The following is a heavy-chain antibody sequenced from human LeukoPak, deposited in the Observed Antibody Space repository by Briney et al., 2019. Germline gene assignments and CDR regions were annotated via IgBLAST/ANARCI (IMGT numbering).Heavy chain of an antibody. V-gene: IGHV4-59*08. CDR1: GGSITSYH. Sequence: SETLSLTCTVSGGSITSYHYSWIRQPPGKGLEWIAYISYTGSTNYNPTLKSRVTISVDTSKNQFSLKLSSVTAADTAVYYCARTRLGFDPWGQGTLVTVSS. CDR3: ARTRLGFDP. J-gene: IGHJ5*02. CDR2: ISYTGST. D-gene: IGHD2-2*01.